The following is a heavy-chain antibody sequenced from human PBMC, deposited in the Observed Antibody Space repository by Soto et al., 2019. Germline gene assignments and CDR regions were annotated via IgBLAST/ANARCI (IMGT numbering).Heavy chain of an antibody. J-gene: IGHJ3*02. CDR3: TSHLGELSSPRAFDI. Sequence: EVQLVESGGGLVQPGGSLKLSCAASGFTVSGSAVHWVRQASGKGLEWVGRIRSKTNSYATAYAASVKGRFTISRDDSKNTAYLQMSSLKTEDTAVYYCTSHLGELSSPRAFDIWGQGTMVTVSS. CDR2: IRSKTNSYAT. D-gene: IGHD3-16*02. CDR1: GFTVSGSA. V-gene: IGHV3-73*01.